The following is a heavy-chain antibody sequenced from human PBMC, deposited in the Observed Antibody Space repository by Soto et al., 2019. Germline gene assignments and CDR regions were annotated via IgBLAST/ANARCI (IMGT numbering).Heavy chain of an antibody. J-gene: IGHJ4*02. CDR3: ATDGSRLTYYDILTGLAPFDY. V-gene: IGHV3-15*01. Sequence: GGSLRLSCAASGFTFSNAWMSWVRQAPGKGLEWVGRIKSKTDGGTTDYAAPVKGRFTISRDDSKNTLYLQMNSLKTEDTAVYYCATDGSRLTYYDILTGLAPFDYWGQGTLVTVSS. CDR2: IKSKTDGGTT. D-gene: IGHD3-9*01. CDR1: GFTFSNAW.